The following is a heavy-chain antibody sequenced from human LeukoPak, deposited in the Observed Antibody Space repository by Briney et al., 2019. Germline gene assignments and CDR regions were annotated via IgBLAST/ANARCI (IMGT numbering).Heavy chain of an antibody. CDR3: ARAVYGSSWYGSDY. CDR1: GGSFSGYY. D-gene: IGHD6-13*01. Sequence: PSETLSLTCAVYGGSFSGYYWSWIRQPPGKGLEWIGEINHSGSTNYNPSLKSRVTISVDTSKNQFSLKLSSVTAADTAVYYCARAVYGSSWYGSDYWGQGTLVTVSS. CDR2: INHSGST. V-gene: IGHV4-34*01. J-gene: IGHJ4*02.